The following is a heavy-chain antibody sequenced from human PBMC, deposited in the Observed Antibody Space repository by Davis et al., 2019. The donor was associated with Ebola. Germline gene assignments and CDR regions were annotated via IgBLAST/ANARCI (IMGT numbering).Heavy chain of an antibody. J-gene: IGHJ4*02. CDR1: GFTFSSYS. D-gene: IGHD2-21*02. V-gene: IGHV3-21*01. Sequence: GESLKISCAASGFTFSSYSMNWVRQAPGKGLEWVSSISSSSSYIYYADSVKGRFTISRDNAKNSLYLQMNSLRAEDTAVYYCARGVCGGDCYHGDFDYWGQGTLVTVSS. CDR3: ARGVCGGDCYHGDFDY. CDR2: ISSSSSYI.